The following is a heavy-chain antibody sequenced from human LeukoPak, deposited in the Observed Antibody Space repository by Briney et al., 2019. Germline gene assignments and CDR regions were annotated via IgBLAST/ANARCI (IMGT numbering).Heavy chain of an antibody. J-gene: IGHJ5*02. CDR3: ARDPSSSSWFLPWFDP. CDR1: GYTFTGYY. CDR2: INPNSGGT. D-gene: IGHD6-13*01. Sequence: ASVKVSCKASGYTFTGYYMYWVRLAPGQGLEWMGLINPNSGGTNYARKFQGRVTMTRDTSISTAYMELSRLRSDDTAVYYCARDPSSSSWFLPWFDPWGQETLVTVYS. V-gene: IGHV1-2*02.